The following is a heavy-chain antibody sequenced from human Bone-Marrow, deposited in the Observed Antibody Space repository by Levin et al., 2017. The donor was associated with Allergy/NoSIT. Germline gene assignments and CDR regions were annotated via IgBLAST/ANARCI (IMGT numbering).Heavy chain of an antibody. CDR1: GGSISSYY. CDR2: IYYTGTT. Sequence: SETLSLTCSVSGGSISSYYWSWIRQPPGKGLEWIGNIYYTGTTNYNPSLNSRVTISEDKSKNQIFLRLRSLTAADTAVYYCVGAPNPDFFDFWGQGILVPVSS. D-gene: IGHD3-16*01. J-gene: IGHJ4*02. V-gene: IGHV4-59*01. CDR3: VGAPNPDFFDF.